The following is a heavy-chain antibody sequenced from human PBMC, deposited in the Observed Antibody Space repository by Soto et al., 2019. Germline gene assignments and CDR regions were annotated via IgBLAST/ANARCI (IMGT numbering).Heavy chain of an antibody. CDR1: GYTFTGYY. J-gene: IGHJ6*02. CDR2: INPNGGGT. CDR3: ARNKADILPEQYYYGMDV. V-gene: IGHV1-2*02. Sequence: WDSVNVSCKASGYTFTGYYMHWVRQAPGQGLEWMGWINPNGGGTNYAQKFQGRVTMTRDTSISTAYMELSRLRSDDTAVYYCARNKADILPEQYYYGMDVWGQGTSVTLSS. D-gene: IGHD3-9*01.